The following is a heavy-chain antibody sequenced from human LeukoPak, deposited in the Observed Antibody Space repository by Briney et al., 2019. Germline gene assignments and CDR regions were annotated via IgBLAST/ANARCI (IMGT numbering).Heavy chain of an antibody. CDR2: IRYDGSNK. V-gene: IGHV3-30*02. CDR1: GFTFSSYG. Sequence: PGGSLRLSCAASGFTFSSYGMHWVRQAPGKGLEWVAFIRYDGSNKYYADSVKGRFTTSRDNSKNTLFLQMNSLRVDDTAAYYCAKSGRDSLNYYYYMDVWGKGTTVTISS. D-gene: IGHD3-10*01. J-gene: IGHJ6*03. CDR3: AKSGRDSLNYYYYMDV.